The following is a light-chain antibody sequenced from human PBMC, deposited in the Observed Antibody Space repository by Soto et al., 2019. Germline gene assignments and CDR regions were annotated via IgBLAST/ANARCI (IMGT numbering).Light chain of an antibody. CDR3: QSYDGSLSGSV. CDR2: GNS. J-gene: IGLJ3*02. Sequence: QSVLTQPPSVSGAPGQRVTISCTGSSSNIGAGYDVHWYQQHPGTAPKLLIYGNSNRPSGVPDRFSGSKSGTSASLAITGLQAEDDADYYCQSYDGSLSGSVFGGGTKLTVL. V-gene: IGLV1-40*01. CDR1: SSNIGAGYD.